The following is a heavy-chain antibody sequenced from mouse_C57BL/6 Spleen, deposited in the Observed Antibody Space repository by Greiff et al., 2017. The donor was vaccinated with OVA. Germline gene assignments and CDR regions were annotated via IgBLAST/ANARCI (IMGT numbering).Heavy chain of an antibody. CDR2: ISSGSSTI. D-gene: IGHD2-4*01. CDR1: GFTFSDYG. J-gene: IGHJ2*01. Sequence: EVKLEESGGGLVKPGGSLKLSCAASGFTFSDYGMHWVRQAPEKGLEWVAYISSGSSTIYYADTVKGRFTISRDNAKNTLFLQMTSLRSEDTAMYYCARHYDYGLDYWGQGTTLTVSS. V-gene: IGHV5-17*01. CDR3: ARHYDYGLDY.